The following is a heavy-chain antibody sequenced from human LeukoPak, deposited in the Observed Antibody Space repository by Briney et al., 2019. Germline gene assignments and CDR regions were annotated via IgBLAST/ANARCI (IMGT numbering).Heavy chain of an antibody. Sequence: GGSLRLSCAASGFTFSSYAMSWVRQAPGKGLEWVSAISGSGGSTYYADSVKGRFTISRDNSKNTLYLQMNSLRAEDTAVYYCAKVTGNSGELPWYYYYYGMDVWGQGTTVTVSS. J-gene: IGHJ6*02. V-gene: IGHV3-23*01. CDR2: ISGSGGST. CDR1: GFTFSSYA. D-gene: IGHD1-26*01. CDR3: AKVTGNSGELPWYYYYYGMDV.